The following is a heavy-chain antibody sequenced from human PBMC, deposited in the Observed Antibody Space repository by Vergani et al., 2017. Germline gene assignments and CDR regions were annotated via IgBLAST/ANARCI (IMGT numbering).Heavy chain of an antibody. D-gene: IGHD4-23*01. V-gene: IGHV4-4*08. J-gene: IGHJ2*01. CDR2: VFRNGNV. CDR1: GASIDSFY. CDR3: ARYFGGEWYFDL. Sequence: VLLQEPGPGLVRPSETLSLKCSVSGASIDSFYWSWIRQSPGKGLEWIGYVFRNGNVNYNPSFNFRVAVDTSKNELSVRVTSVTAADTAGYYCARYFGGEWYFDLWGRGATVTVSS.